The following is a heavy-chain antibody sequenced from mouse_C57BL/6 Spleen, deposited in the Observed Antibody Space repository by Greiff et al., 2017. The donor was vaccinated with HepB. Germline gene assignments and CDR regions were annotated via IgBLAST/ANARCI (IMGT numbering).Heavy chain of an antibody. Sequence: QVQLQQSGPELVKPGASVKLSCKASGYTFTSYDINWVKQRPGQGLEWIGWIYPRDGSTKYNEKFKGKATLTVDTSSSTAYMELHSLTSEDSAVYFCARGDYYGSSLPWFAYWGQGTLVTVSA. J-gene: IGHJ3*01. CDR2: IYPRDGST. V-gene: IGHV1-85*01. CDR3: ARGDYYGSSLPWFAY. D-gene: IGHD1-1*01. CDR1: GYTFTSYD.